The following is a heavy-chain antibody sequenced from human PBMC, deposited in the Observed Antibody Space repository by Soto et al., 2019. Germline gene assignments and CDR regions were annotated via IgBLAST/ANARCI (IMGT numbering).Heavy chain of an antibody. D-gene: IGHD3-10*01. CDR3: ARALRITMVRGNYYYYGMDV. CDR1: GYTFTSYD. CDR2: MNPNSGNT. Sequence: QVQLVQSGAEVKKPGASVKVSCKASGYTFTSYDINWVRQATGQGLEWMGWMNPNSGNTGYAQKFQGRVTMTRNTSISTAYMELSSLRSEDTAVYYCARALRITMVRGNYYYYGMDVWGQGTTVTVSS. V-gene: IGHV1-8*01. J-gene: IGHJ6*02.